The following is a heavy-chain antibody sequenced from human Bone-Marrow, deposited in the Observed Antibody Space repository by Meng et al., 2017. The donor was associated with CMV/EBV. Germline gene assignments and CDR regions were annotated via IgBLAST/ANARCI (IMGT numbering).Heavy chain of an antibody. CDR3: ARSSSFLRGDY. J-gene: IGHJ4*02. D-gene: IGHD6-6*01. Sequence: ASVKVSCKASGYTFTSYDINWVRQAAGQGLEWMGWMNPDSVNPGYAQKFQGRVTITRSTSISTVYVELSSLRSEDTAVYYCARSSSFLRGDYWGQGTLVTVSS. CDR2: MNPDSVNP. CDR1: GYTFTSYD. V-gene: IGHV1-8*03.